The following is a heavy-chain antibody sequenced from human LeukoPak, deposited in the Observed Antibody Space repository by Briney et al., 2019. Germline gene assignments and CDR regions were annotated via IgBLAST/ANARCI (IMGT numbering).Heavy chain of an antibody. D-gene: IGHD4-23*01. CDR2: IYSGGST. CDR1: GFTVSSNY. J-gene: IGHJ3*02. CDR3: ARDTRVVTGAFDI. V-gene: IGHV3-53*01. Sequence: GGSLRLSCAASGFTVSSNYMSWVRQAPGKGLEWVSVIYSGGSTYYADSVKGRFTTSRDNSKNTLYLQMNSLRAEDTAVYYCARDTRVVTGAFDIWGQGTMVTVSS.